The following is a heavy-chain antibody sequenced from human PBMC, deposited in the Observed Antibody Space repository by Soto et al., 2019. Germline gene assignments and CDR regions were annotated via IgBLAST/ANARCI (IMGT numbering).Heavy chain of an antibody. CDR2: ISSSSSYI. CDR3: ARAPYYYDSSGYCGY. J-gene: IGHJ4*02. D-gene: IGHD3-22*01. V-gene: IGHV3-21*01. Sequence: EVQLVESGGGLVKPGGSLRLSCAASGFTFSSYSMNWVRQAPGKGLEWVSSISSSSSYIYYADSVKGRFTISRDNANNSLYLQMNSLRAEDTAVYYCARAPYYYDSSGYCGYWGQGTLVTVSS. CDR1: GFTFSSYS.